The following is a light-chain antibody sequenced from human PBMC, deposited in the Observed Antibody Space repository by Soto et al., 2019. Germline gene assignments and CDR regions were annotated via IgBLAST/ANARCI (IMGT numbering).Light chain of an antibody. CDR3: QQNYSPPPIT. Sequence: DIQMTQSPSSLSASVGDRVTITCRASQSITRFLNWYQQKPRKAPKLLIYAASSFQSRVPSRFCGSASGTDFNLTISSLQPEDFATYYCQQNYSPPPITFGQGKRLEIK. J-gene: IGKJ5*01. CDR1: QSITRF. CDR2: AAS. V-gene: IGKV1-39*01.